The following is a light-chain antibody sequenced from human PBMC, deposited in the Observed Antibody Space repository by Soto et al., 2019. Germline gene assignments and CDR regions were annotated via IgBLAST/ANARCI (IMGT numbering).Light chain of an antibody. J-gene: IGKJ3*01. Sequence: IVLTQSPGTLSLSPGERATLSCRASHIVRSSFLAWYQQKPGQAPRLLIFGASNRASGIPDRFSGSGSGTXXXXXXXXXXXXXFAVYYCQQYGSSPFSFGPXXKVDI. CDR2: GAS. CDR3: QQYGSSPFS. V-gene: IGKV3-20*01. CDR1: HIVRSSF.